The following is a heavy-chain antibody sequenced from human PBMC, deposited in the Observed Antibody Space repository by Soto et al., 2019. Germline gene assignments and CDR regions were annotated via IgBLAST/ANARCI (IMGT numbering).Heavy chain of an antibody. CDR2: ISWNSVDI. J-gene: IGHJ4*02. D-gene: IGHD3-10*01. CDR1: GFNFDDYA. CDR3: AKDTGLTENYFDY. V-gene: IGHV3-9*01. Sequence: EVQLAESGGGLVQPGRSLRLSCAASGFNFDDYAMHWVRQAPGQGLEWVSSISWNSVDIAYADSVKGRFTISRDNPKNSLFLQMNSLRPEDTALYYCAKDTGLTENYFDYWGQGTLVTVSS.